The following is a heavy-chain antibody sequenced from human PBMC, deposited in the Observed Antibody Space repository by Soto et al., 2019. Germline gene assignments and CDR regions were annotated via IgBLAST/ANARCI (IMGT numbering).Heavy chain of an antibody. V-gene: IGHV4-34*01. Sequence: SETLSLTCAVYGGSFSGYYWSWIRQPPGKGLEWIGEINHSGSTNYNPSLKSRVTISVDTSKNQFSLTLSSVTAADTAVYYCARTRTAGSCPFDSWGQGGQVTVSS. CDR2: INHSGST. CDR3: ARTRTAGSCPFDS. CDR1: GGSFSGYY. J-gene: IGHJ4*02. D-gene: IGHD2-15*01.